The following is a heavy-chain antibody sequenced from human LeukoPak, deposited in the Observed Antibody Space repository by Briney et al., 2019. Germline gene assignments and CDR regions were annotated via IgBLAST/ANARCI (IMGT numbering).Heavy chain of an antibody. J-gene: IGHJ6*03. CDR2: VYSGGST. V-gene: IGHV3-53*05. CDR3: ATSYYYYMDV. Sequence: GGSLRLSXAASGFTVSSNYMSWVRQAPGKGLEWVSVVYSGGSTYYADSVKGRFTISRDNSKNTLYLQMNSLRAEDTAVYYCATSYYYYMDVWGKGTTVTVSS. CDR1: GFTVSSNY.